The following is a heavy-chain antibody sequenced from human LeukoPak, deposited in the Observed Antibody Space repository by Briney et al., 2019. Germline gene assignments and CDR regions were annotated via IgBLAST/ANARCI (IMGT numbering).Heavy chain of an antibody. CDR1: GFSFSTDW. CDR3: ATSGYSYALNY. D-gene: IGHD2-2*03. Sequence: GGSLRLSCAASGFSFSTDWKTWVRQAPGKGLEWVANIKGDESEKYYVDSVMGRFTISRDNAKNSLYLQMNSLRAEDTAVYYCATSGYSYALNYWGQGTLVTVSS. CDR2: IKGDESEK. J-gene: IGHJ1*01. V-gene: IGHV3-7*01.